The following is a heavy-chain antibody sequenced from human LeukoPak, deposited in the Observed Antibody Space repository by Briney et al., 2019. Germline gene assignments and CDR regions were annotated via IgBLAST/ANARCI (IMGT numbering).Heavy chain of an antibody. J-gene: IGHJ4*02. CDR3: AKDIRRYYDSSGCDY. V-gene: IGHV3-23*01. CDR2: ISGSGGST. D-gene: IGHD3-22*01. Sequence: GGSLRLSCAASGFTFSSYRMNWVRQAPGKGLEWVSAISGSGGSTYYADSVKGRFTISRDNSKNTLYLQMNSLRAEDTALYYCAKDIRRYYDSSGCDYWGQGTLVTVSS. CDR1: GFTFSSYR.